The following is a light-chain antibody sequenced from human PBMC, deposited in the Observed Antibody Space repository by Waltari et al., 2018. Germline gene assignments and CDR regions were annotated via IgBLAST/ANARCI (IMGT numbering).Light chain of an antibody. Sequence: EIVLTQYPGTLSLSPGERATLSCRASQSVSRTLAWYQQKPGQAPRLLIYDASSRATGIPDMCSGSGSGTDFSLTISRLEPEDFAVYYCQKYGTLPATFGQGTKVEIK. V-gene: IGKV3-20*01. CDR1: QSVSRT. J-gene: IGKJ1*01. CDR3: QKYGTLPAT. CDR2: DAS.